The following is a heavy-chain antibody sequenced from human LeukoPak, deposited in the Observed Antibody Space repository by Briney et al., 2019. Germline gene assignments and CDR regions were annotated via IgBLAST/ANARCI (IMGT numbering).Heavy chain of an antibody. D-gene: IGHD6-13*01. Sequence: GGSLRLSCAASGFTFTAYSMNWVRQAPGKGLEWVSHITSSSAERYYTHSVKGRSTISRDNAKNSLYLQMNSLRAEDTAVYYCVRDGGTAAAGTHHFDYWGRGILVTVSS. CDR1: GFTFTAYS. CDR2: ITSSSAER. CDR3: VRDGGTAAAGTHHFDY. J-gene: IGHJ4*02. V-gene: IGHV3-21*05.